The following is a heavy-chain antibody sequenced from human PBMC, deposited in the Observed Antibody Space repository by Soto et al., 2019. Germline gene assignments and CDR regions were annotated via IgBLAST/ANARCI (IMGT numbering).Heavy chain of an antibody. CDR3: ARGAASYYDIHKYYYYMDV. CDR2: ISSSSSYI. J-gene: IGHJ6*03. Sequence: EVQLVESGGGLVKPGGSLRLSCAASGFTFSSYSMNWVRQAPGKGLEWVSSISSSSSYIYYADSVKGRFAISRDNAKNSLYLQMNSLRAEDTAVYYCARGAASYYDIHKYYYYMDVWGKGTTVTVSS. CDR1: GFTFSSYS. V-gene: IGHV3-21*01. D-gene: IGHD3-9*01.